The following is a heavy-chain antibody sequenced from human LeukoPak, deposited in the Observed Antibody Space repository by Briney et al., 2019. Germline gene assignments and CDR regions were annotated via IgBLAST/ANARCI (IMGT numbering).Heavy chain of an antibody. CDR2: FDPEDGET. D-gene: IGHD6-19*01. V-gene: IGHV1-24*01. Sequence: ASVKVSCKVSGYTLTELSMHWVRQAPGKGLEWMGGFDPEDGETIYAQKFQGRVTMTEDTSTDTAYMELSSLRSEDTAVYYCAPVSSGWTPLPPNFDYWGKGTLFPVSS. J-gene: IGHJ4*02. CDR3: APVSSGWTPLPPNFDY. CDR1: GYTLTELS.